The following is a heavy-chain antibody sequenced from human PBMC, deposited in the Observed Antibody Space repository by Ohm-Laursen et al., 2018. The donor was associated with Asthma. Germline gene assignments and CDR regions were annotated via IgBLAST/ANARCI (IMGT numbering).Heavy chain of an antibody. J-gene: IGHJ4*02. D-gene: IGHD3-22*01. V-gene: IGHV3-15*01. CDR2: IKSKIDGGTT. CDR3: TTGTYYDSRGFYYFYDY. CDR1: QFTFSNAW. Sequence: SLRLSCAASQFTFSNAWMSCVRQAPGKGLEWVGRIKSKIDGGTTDYAAPVKGRFTISRDDSKNTLYLQMNSLKTEDTAVYYCTTGTYYDSRGFYYFYDYWGQGTLVTVSS.